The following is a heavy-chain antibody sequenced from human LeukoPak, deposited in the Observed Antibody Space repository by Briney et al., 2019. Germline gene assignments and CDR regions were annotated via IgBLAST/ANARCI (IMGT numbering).Heavy chain of an antibody. Sequence: GGSLRLSCAASGFTVSSNYMSWVRQAPGKGLEWVSVIYSGGSTYYADSVKGRFTISRDNSKNTLYLQMNSLRAEDTAVYYCARDWGSYYYCSGSYSYYFDYWGQGTLVTVSS. CDR1: GFTVSSNY. CDR2: IYSGGST. J-gene: IGHJ4*02. CDR3: ARDWGSYYYCSGSYSYYFDY. V-gene: IGHV3-66*01. D-gene: IGHD3-10*01.